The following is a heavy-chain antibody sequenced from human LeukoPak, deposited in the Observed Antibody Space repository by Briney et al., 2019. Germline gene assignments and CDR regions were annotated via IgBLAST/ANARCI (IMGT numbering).Heavy chain of an antibody. V-gene: IGHV3-23*01. CDR1: GFTFSDSA. D-gene: IGHD6-13*01. CDR3: AKGYSSSWYAYGMDV. Sequence: GGSLRLSCAVSGFTFSDSAMSWVRQAPGRGLEWVSTISGSGGSTSSADSVKGRFTISRDNSKNTLYLQMNSLRAEDTALYYCAKGYSSSWYAYGMDVWGQGTTVTVPS. J-gene: IGHJ6*02. CDR2: ISGSGGST.